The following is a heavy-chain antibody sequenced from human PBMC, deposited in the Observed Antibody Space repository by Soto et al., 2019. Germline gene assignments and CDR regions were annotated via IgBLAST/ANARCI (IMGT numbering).Heavy chain of an antibody. CDR2: IGASGGIT. CDR1: GFTFSSFV. V-gene: IGHV3-23*01. J-gene: IGHJ4*02. D-gene: IGHD1-7*01. CDR3: AKEMVTGTRPFDY. Sequence: PGGSLRLSCAASGFTFSSFVMNWVRQAPGKGLEWVSTIGASGGITNYADSVKGRFTISRDNSKNTFYLQMNSLRVEDTAVYYCAKEMVTGTRPFDYWGQGTLVTVSS.